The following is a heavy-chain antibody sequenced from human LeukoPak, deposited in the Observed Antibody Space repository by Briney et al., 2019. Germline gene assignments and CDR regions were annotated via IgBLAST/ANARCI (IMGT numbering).Heavy chain of an antibody. J-gene: IGHJ3*01. Sequence: QPGGSLRLSCAASGFTFSSYWMHWVRQAPGKGLVWVSRIKSDGSSISYADSVKGRFTISRDNAKNTVYLQMNSLRAEDTAVYYCGRGYCSSGGCYAFYFSGQGTMVTVSS. CDR1: GFTFSSYW. CDR2: IKSDGSSI. D-gene: IGHD2-15*01. CDR3: GRGYCSSGGCYAFYF. V-gene: IGHV3-74*01.